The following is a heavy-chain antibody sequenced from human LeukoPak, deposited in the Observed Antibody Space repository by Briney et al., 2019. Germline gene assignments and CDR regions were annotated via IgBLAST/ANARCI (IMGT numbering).Heavy chain of an antibody. CDR1: GFTFSSYA. J-gene: IGHJ4*02. D-gene: IGHD4-17*01. Sequence: GSLRPSCAASGFTFSSYAMSWVRQAPGKGLEWVSAISGSGGSTYYADSVKGRFTISRDNSKNTLYLQMNSLRVEDTAVYYCAKTPRATVTTNYWGQGTLVTVSS. CDR2: ISGSGGST. CDR3: AKTPRATVTTNY. V-gene: IGHV3-23*01.